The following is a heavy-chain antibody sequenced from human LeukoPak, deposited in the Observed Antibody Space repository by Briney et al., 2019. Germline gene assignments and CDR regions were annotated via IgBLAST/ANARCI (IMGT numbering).Heavy chain of an antibody. Sequence: SETLPLTCTVSGDSISTSSYYWGWIRQPPGKGLEWLGSIYYSGSTYYNPSLKSRVTISVDTSKNQFSLNLYSVTAADTAVFYCARSYYYDYRQIDYWGQGTLVTVSS. V-gene: IGHV4-39*01. CDR2: IYYSGST. CDR3: ARSYYYDYRQIDY. CDR1: GDSISTSSYY. D-gene: IGHD3-22*01. J-gene: IGHJ4*02.